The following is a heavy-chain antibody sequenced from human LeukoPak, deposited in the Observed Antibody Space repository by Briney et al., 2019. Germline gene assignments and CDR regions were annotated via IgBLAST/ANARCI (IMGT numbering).Heavy chain of an antibody. Sequence: PGGSLRLSCAASGFTFSNVWMSWVRQAPGKGLEWVGRIRSKIDGETTDYAAPVKGRFTISRDDSKNTLYLQMNSLKTEDTAVYYCTTERNYYFDYWGQGTLVTVSS. CDR2: IRSKIDGETT. J-gene: IGHJ4*02. CDR1: GFTFSNVW. V-gene: IGHV3-15*01. CDR3: TTERNYYFDY.